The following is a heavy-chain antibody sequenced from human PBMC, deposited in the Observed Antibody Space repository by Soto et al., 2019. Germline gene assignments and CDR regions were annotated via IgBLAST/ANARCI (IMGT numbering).Heavy chain of an antibody. CDR3: ARGRLLWFGELLSSEGMDV. D-gene: IGHD3-10*01. J-gene: IGHJ6*02. CDR1: GGSISSGGYS. CDR2: INHSGST. Sequence: SETLSLTCAVSGGSISSGGYSWSWIRQPPGKGLEWIGEINHSGSTNYNPSLKSRVTISVDTSKNQFSLKLSSVTAADTAVYYCARGRLLWFGELLSSEGMDVWGQGTTVTVSS. V-gene: IGHV4-34*01.